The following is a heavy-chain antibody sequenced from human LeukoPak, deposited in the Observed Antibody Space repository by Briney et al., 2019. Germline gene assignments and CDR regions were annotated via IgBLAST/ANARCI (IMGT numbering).Heavy chain of an antibody. CDR3: ATAGPYGSGSYYLTIRYYGVDV. J-gene: IGHJ6*02. D-gene: IGHD3-10*01. CDR2: FDPEDGET. V-gene: IGHV1-24*01. Sequence: GASVKVSCKVSGYTLTELSMHWVRQAPGKGLEWMGGFDPEDGETIYAQKFQGRVTMTEDTSTDTAYMELSSLRSEDTAVYYCATAGPYGSGSYYLTIRYYGVDVWGQGTTVTVSS. CDR1: GYTLTELS.